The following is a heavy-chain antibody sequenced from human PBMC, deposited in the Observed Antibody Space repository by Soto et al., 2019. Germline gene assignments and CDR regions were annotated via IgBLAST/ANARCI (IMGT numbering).Heavy chain of an antibody. CDR1: GYTFTSYG. V-gene: IGHV1-18*01. D-gene: IGHD3-22*01. Sequence: QVQLVQSGAEVKKPGASVKVSCKASGYTFTSYGISWVRQAPEQGLEWMGWISAYNGNTNYAQKLQGRVTMTTDTSTSTAYMELRSLRSDDTDVYYCARDRGDYYDSSGYYNWYFDLWGRGTLVTVSS. CDR2: ISAYNGNT. CDR3: ARDRGDYYDSSGYYNWYFDL. J-gene: IGHJ2*01.